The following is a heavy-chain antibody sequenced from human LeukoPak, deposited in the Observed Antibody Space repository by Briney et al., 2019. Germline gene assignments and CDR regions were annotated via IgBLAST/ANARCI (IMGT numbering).Heavy chain of an antibody. CDR1: GFTFSSYW. CDR2: IKQDGSEK. Sequence: PGGSLRLSCAASGFTFSSYWMSRVRQAPGKGLEWVANIKQDGSEKYYVDSVKGRFTISRDNAKNSLYLQMNSLRAEDTAVYYCARRYMGPGYYFDYWGQGTLVTVSS. J-gene: IGHJ4*02. V-gene: IGHV3-7*01. CDR3: ARRYMGPGYYFDY. D-gene: IGHD2-2*02.